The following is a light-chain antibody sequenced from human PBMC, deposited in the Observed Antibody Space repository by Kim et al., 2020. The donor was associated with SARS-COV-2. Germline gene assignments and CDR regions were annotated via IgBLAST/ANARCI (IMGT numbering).Light chain of an antibody. CDR1: QSISSN. Sequence: SPGERATLSGRASQSISSNLAWYQQKPDQAPRLLIFGASTRATGVPARFSGSGSGTEFTLTISSLQSEDFAVYYCQQYNKWPPTDSFGQGTKLEI. CDR2: GAS. CDR3: QQYNKWPPTDS. J-gene: IGKJ2*03. V-gene: IGKV3-15*01.